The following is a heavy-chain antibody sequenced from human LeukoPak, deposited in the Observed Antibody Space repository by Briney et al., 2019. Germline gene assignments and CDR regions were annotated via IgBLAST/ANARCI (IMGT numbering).Heavy chain of an antibody. J-gene: IGHJ6*03. CDR1: GFTFSSYG. D-gene: IGHD3-22*01. CDR3: ARASYYYDSSGYYYADYYYYMDV. Sequence: GGSLRLSCAASGFTFSSYGMHWVRQAPGKGLEWVAFIRYDGSNKYYADSVKGRFTISRDNSKNTLYLQMNSLRAEDTAVYYCARASYYYDSSGYYYADYYYYMDVWGKGTTVTVSS. CDR2: IRYDGSNK. V-gene: IGHV3-30*02.